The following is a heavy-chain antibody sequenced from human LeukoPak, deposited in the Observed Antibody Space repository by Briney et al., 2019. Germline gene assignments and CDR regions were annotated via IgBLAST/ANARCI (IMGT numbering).Heavy chain of an antibody. Sequence: GGSLRLSCAASGFSFNNAWMTWVRQAPGKGLEWVGRIKSKSNGATPDYAAPVKGRFTISGDNSKNTLYLQMNSLRAEDTAVYYCARISGSFVDYWGQGTLVTVSS. J-gene: IGHJ4*02. CDR1: GFSFNNAW. CDR2: IKSKSNGATP. CDR3: ARISGSFVDY. V-gene: IGHV3-15*01. D-gene: IGHD1-26*01.